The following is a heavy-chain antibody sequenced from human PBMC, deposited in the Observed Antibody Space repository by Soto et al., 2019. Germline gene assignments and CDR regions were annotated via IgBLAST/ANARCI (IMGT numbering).Heavy chain of an antibody. CDR3: VIGGPPYDAFDI. J-gene: IGHJ3*02. CDR1: GFTFSSYA. D-gene: IGHD3-10*01. V-gene: IGHV3-64D*09. CDR2: ISSNGGST. Sequence: GESLKISCSASGFTFSSYAMHWVRQAPGKGLEYVSAISSNGGSTYYADSVKGRFTISRDNSKNTLYLQMSSLRAEGTAVYYCVIGGPPYDAFDIWGQGTMVTVSS.